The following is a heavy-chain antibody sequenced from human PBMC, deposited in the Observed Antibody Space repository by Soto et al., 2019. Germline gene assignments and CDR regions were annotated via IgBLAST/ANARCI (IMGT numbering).Heavy chain of an antibody. CDR1: GYTFTSYD. CDR3: ARGSLVVVPAAIYNARFDP. Sequence: ASVKVSCKASGYTFTSYDINWVRQATGQGLEWMGWMNPNSGNTGYAQKFQGRVTMTRNTSISTAYMELSSLRSEDTAVYYCARGSLVVVPAAIYNARFDPWGQGTLVTVSP. CDR2: MNPNSGNT. D-gene: IGHD2-2*01. J-gene: IGHJ5*02. V-gene: IGHV1-8*01.